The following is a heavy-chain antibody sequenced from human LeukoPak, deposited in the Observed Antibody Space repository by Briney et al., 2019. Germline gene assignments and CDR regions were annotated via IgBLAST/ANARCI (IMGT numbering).Heavy chain of an antibody. V-gene: IGHV3-48*02. D-gene: IGHD5-18*01. CDR2: ISSSSSTI. Sequence: PGGSLRLSCAASGFTFSSYSMNWVRQAPGKGLEWVSYISSSSSTIYYADSVKGRFTIFRDNGKNSLYLQMNSLRDEDTAVYYCARGQLWLVGDLDWFDPWGQGTLVTVSS. CDR3: ARGQLWLVGDLDWFDP. J-gene: IGHJ5*02. CDR1: GFTFSSYS.